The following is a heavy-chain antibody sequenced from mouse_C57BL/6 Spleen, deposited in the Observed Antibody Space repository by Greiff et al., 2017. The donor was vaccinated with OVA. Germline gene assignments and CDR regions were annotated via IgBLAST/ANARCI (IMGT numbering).Heavy chain of an antibody. CDR2: IYPGDGDT. D-gene: IGHD1-1*01. CDR3: ARSDYYGSSPFDY. Sequence: VQLQQSGPELVKPGASVKISCKASGYAFSSSWMNWVKQRPGKGLEGMGGIYPGDGDTNYNGKFKGKATLTADKSSSTASMQLSSLTSEDSAVYFCARSDYYGSSPFDYWGQGTTLTVSS. V-gene: IGHV1-82*01. J-gene: IGHJ2*01. CDR1: GYAFSSSW.